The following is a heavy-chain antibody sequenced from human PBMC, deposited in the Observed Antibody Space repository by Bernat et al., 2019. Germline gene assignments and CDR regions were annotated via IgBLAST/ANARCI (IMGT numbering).Heavy chain of an antibody. CDR3: AKRQMTTVTYNNDY. Sequence: EVQLLESGGGLVQPGGSLRLSCAASGFTFSSYAMNWVRQAPGKGLEWVSGISDSGGSSYYADSVKGRFTISRDNSKNTLYLQMNSLRAEDTAVYFCAKRQMTTVTYNNDYWGQGTLVTVSS. CDR1: GFTFSSYA. J-gene: IGHJ4*02. CDR2: ISDSGGSS. D-gene: IGHD4-17*01. V-gene: IGHV3-23*01.